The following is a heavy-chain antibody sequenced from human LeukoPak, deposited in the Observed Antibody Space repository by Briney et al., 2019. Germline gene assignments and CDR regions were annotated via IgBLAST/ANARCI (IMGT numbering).Heavy chain of an antibody. CDR3: ARGGYDFWSGYYTGWFDP. CDR1: GFTFSNA. D-gene: IGHD3-3*01. V-gene: IGHV3-23*01. J-gene: IGHJ5*02. Sequence: GGSLRLSCAASGFTFSNAMSWVRQAPGKGLEWVSAISGSGGRTFYADPVKGRFTISRDNSKNTLYLQMNSLRAEDTAVYYCARGGYDFWSGYYTGWFDPWGQGTLVTVSS. CDR2: ISGSGGRT.